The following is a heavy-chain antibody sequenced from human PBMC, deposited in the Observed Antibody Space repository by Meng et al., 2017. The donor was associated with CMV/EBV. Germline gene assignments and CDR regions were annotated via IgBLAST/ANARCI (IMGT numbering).Heavy chain of an antibody. V-gene: IGHV3-30*02. CDR3: AKAGGYNWNDEAFDI. CDR2: IRYDGNNK. Sequence: GGSLRLSCAASGFTFSSYGMHWVRQAPGKGLEWVAFIRYDGNNKYYADSVKGRFTISRDNSKNTLNLQMNSLRAEETAVFYRAKAGGYNWNDEAFDIWGQGTMVTVSS. D-gene: IGHD1-1*01. J-gene: IGHJ3*02. CDR1: GFTFSSYG.